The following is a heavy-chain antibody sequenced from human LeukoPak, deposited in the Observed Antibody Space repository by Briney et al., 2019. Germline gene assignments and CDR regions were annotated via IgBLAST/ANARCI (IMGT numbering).Heavy chain of an antibody. CDR2: INPNSGGT. D-gene: IGHD7-27*01. Sequence: ASVKVSCKASGYTFTGYYMHWVRQAPGQGLEWMGWINPNSGGTIYAQKFQGRVTMTRDTATSTAYMELSRLRSDDTAVYSCARAPQLGIEGAFDIWGQGTTVTVSS. CDR1: GYTFTGYY. J-gene: IGHJ3*02. V-gene: IGHV1-2*02. CDR3: ARAPQLGIEGAFDI.